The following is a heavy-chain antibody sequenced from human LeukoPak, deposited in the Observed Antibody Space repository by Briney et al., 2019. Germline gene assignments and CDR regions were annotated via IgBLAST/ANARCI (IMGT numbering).Heavy chain of an antibody. CDR1: GGTFSSYA. V-gene: IGHV1-69*01. Sequence: SGKVSCKASGGTFSSYAISWVRQAPGQGLEWMGGIIPILGTANYAQKFQGRVPITADESTSTAYVELGRLRSEDTAVYYCARALVVVPAAIGSWFDPWGQGTLVTVSS. CDR2: IIPILGTA. J-gene: IGHJ5*02. D-gene: IGHD2-2*02. CDR3: ARALVVVPAAIGSWFDP.